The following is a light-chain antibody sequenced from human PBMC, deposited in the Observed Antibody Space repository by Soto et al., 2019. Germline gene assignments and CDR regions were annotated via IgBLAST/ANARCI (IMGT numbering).Light chain of an antibody. CDR2: KAS. CDR3: QQYHSYSYT. V-gene: IGKV1-5*03. Sequence: DIQMTQSPSTLSASVGDRVTITCRASQSVSSWLAWYQQKPGKAPNLLIFKASNLENGVPSRFSGSGSGTEFTLTINSLQPDDFATYYCQQYHSYSYTFGQGTKLEI. J-gene: IGKJ2*01. CDR1: QSVSSW.